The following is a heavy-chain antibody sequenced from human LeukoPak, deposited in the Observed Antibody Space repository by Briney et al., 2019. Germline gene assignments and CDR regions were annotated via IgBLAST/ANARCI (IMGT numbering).Heavy chain of an antibody. CDR3: AKGDVLLWFGVRGMDV. J-gene: IGHJ6*02. Sequence: GGSLRLSCAASGFTFSSYSMNWVRQAPGKGLEWVSYISSSSSTIYYADSVKGRFTVSRDNSKNTLYLQMNSLRAEDTAVYYCAKGDVLLWFGVRGMDVWGQGTTVTVSS. D-gene: IGHD3-10*01. CDR2: ISSSSSTI. V-gene: IGHV3-48*01. CDR1: GFTFSSYS.